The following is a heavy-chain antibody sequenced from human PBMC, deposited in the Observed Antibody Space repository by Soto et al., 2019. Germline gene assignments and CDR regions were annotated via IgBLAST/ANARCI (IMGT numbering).Heavy chain of an antibody. D-gene: IGHD3-3*01. J-gene: IGHJ5*02. V-gene: IGHV4-34*01. CDR1: GGSFSGYY. Sequence: KSSETLSLTCAVYGGSFSGYYWSWIRQPPGKGLEWIGEINHSGSTNYNPSLKSRVTISVDTSKNQFSLKLSSVTAADTAVYYCARGLGPRTWSGPYGTWFDPWGQGTLVTVSS. CDR2: INHSGST. CDR3: ARGLGPRTWSGPYGTWFDP.